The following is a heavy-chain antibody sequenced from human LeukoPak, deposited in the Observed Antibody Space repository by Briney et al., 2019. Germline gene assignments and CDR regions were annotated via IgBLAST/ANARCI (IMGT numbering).Heavy chain of an antibody. Sequence: SETLSLTCAVYGGSFSGYYWSWIRQPPGKGLEWIGEINHSGSTNYNPSLKSQVTISVDTSKNQFSLKLSSVTAADTAVYYCARGADYGDYYWGQGTLVTVSS. V-gene: IGHV4-34*01. CDR2: INHSGST. D-gene: IGHD4-17*01. CDR3: ARGADYGDYY. CDR1: GGSFSGYY. J-gene: IGHJ4*02.